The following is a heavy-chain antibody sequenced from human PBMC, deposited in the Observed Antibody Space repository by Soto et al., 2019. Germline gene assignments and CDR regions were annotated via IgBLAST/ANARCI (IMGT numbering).Heavy chain of an antibody. CDR2: IYHSGSP. CDR1: GGSINTATHS. CDR3: ARGRGVTTTGHDY. V-gene: IGHV4-30-2*01. D-gene: IGHD4-4*01. J-gene: IGHJ4*02. Sequence: QLQLQESGSGLVKPSQTLSLTCAVSGGSINTATHSWSWIRQPPGKGLEWIGYIYHSGSPYYNPSAKTRVTISIVKSNNLCPLGLGPLTAADTAVYSCARGRGVTTTGHDYWGQGILVTVSS.